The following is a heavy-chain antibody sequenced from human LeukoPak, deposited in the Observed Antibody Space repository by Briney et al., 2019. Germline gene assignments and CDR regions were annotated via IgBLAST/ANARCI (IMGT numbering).Heavy chain of an antibody. CDR1: GFTVSSNY. CDR3: AKDLRSSADSKMGAADY. Sequence: PGGSLRLSCAASGFTVSSNYMSWVRQAPGKGLEWVSVIYSGGSTYYADSVKGRFTISRDNSKNTLYLQMNSLRAEDTAVYYCAKDLRSSADSKMGAADYWGQGILVTVSS. CDR2: IYSGGST. D-gene: IGHD1-26*01. J-gene: IGHJ4*02. V-gene: IGHV3-53*01.